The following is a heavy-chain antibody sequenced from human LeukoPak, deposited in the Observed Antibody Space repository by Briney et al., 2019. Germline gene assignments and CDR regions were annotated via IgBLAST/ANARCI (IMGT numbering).Heavy chain of an antibody. CDR1: GYTFTSYA. Sequence: ASVKVSCKASGYTFTSYAMHWVRQAPGQRLEWMGWINAGNGNTKYSQKFQGRVTITRDTSISTAYMELSSLRSEDTAVYYCARGRTYDSSGYSSAFDIWGQGTMVTVSS. CDR2: INAGNGNT. J-gene: IGHJ3*02. V-gene: IGHV1-3*01. D-gene: IGHD3-22*01. CDR3: ARGRTYDSSGYSSAFDI.